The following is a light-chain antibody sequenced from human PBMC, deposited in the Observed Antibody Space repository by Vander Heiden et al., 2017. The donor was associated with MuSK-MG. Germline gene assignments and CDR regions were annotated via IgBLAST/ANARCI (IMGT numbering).Light chain of an antibody. CDR3: QSYDTSLSGSRV. J-gene: IGLJ3*02. CDR1: SSTIGAGYD. V-gene: IGLV1-40*01. Sequence: QSVLTQPPSVSGAPGQRVTIPCTGSSSTIGAGYDVHWYQQLPGRAPKLLISGNSNRPSGVPDRFSGFKSGTSAALAISGLQAEDEADYYCQSYDTSLSGSRVFGGGTKLTVL. CDR2: GNS.